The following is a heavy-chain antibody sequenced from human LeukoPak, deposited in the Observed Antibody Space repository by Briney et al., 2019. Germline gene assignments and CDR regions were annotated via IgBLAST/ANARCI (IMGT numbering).Heavy chain of an antibody. V-gene: IGHV1-8*01. CDR2: MNPNSGNT. CDR3: ARGRGLSMVRGVISAY. CDR1: GYTFTSYD. D-gene: IGHD3-10*01. Sequence: ASVKVSFKASGYTFTSYDINWVRQATGQGLEWMGWMNPNSGNTGYAQKFQGRVTMTRNTSISTAYMELSSLRSEDTAVYYCARGRGLSMVRGVISAYWGQGTLVTVSS. J-gene: IGHJ4*02.